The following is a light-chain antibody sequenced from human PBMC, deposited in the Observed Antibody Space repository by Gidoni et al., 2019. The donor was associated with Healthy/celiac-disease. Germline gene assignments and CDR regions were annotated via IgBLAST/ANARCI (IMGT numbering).Light chain of an antibody. CDR1: QSLSSSH. V-gene: IGKV3-20*01. CDR3: QQYGSSLALT. Sequence: ESVLTQSPGTLSLSAGERATLSCRASQSLSSSHLAWYQQKPGQAPRLLIYGASSRATGIPDRFSGSGSGTDFTLTISRLEPEDFAVYYCQQYGSSLALTFGGGTKVEIK. CDR2: GAS. J-gene: IGKJ4*01.